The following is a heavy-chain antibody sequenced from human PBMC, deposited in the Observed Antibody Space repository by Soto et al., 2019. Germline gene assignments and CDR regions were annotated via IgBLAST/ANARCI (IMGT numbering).Heavy chain of an antibody. CDR2: IYYSGST. V-gene: IGHV4-39*01. CDR3: ARLEGLATISYYFDF. Sequence: SETLSLTCSVSGGSIISSSYYWGWIRQPPGKGLEWIGSIYYSGSTYYNPSLKSRVTISIDKSKNQFSLKLSSLTAADTAVYYCARLEGLATISYYFDFWGQGTLVTVSS. J-gene: IGHJ4*02. D-gene: IGHD3-9*01. CDR1: GGSIISSSYY.